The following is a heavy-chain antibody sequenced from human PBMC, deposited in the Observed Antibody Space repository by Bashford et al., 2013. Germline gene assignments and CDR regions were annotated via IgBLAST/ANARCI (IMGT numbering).Heavy chain of an antibody. CDR2: ISSSSTTI. Sequence: GGSLVDSPVQPTGFTFDYYSMELGPPGSREGLEWVSYISSSSTTIKYADSVKGRFTISRDNVKNSLYLQMNSLRAEDTAVYYCAKDRDDYGDPDAFNIWGQGTMVTVSS. CDR1: GFTFDYYS. CDR3: AKDRDDYGDPDAFNI. V-gene: IGHV3-48*01. J-gene: IGHJ3*02. D-gene: IGHD4-17*01.